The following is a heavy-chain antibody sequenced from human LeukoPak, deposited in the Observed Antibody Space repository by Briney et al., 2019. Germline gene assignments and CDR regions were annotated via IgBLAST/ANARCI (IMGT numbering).Heavy chain of an antibody. J-gene: IGHJ4*02. D-gene: IGHD5-18*01. CDR2: IYYSGST. CDR3: ASTPRDTAMDIDY. CDR1: GGSISSSSYY. Sequence: SETLSLTCTVSGGSISSSSYYWGWIRQPPGTGLEWIGSIYYSGSTYYNPSLKSRVTISVDTSKNQFSLKLSSVTAADTAVYYCASTPRDTAMDIDYWGQGTLVTVSS. V-gene: IGHV4-39*07.